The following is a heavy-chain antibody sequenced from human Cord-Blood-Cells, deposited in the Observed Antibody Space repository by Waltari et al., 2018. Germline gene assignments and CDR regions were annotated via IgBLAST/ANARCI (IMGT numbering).Heavy chain of an antibody. J-gene: IGHJ4*02. CDR3: ARGGGHSGYDYDY. CDR2: IYHSGST. CDR1: GYSISSGYY. D-gene: IGHD5-12*01. V-gene: IGHV4-38-2*02. Sequence: QVQLQELGPGLVKPSETLSLTCTVSGYSISSGYYWGWIRQPPGKGLEWIGSIYHSGSTYYNPSLKSRVTISVDTSKNQFSLKLSSVTAADTAVYYCARGGGHSGYDYDYWGQGTLVTVSS.